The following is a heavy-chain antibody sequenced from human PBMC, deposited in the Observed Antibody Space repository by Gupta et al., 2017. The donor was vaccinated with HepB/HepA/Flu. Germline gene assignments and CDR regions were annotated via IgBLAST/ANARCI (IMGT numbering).Heavy chain of an antibody. J-gene: IGHJ4*02. V-gene: IGHV4-34*01. D-gene: IGHD3-3*01. CDR1: GGSFSGYY. CDR2: INHSGST. Sequence: QVQLQQWGAGLLKPSETLSLTCAVYGGSFSGYYWSWIRQPPGKGLEWIGEINHSGSTNYNPSLKSRVTISVDTSKNQFSLKLSSVTAADTAVYYCARVGPRITIFGVVSRHFFDYWGQGTLVTVSS. CDR3: ARVGPRITIFGVVSRHFFDY.